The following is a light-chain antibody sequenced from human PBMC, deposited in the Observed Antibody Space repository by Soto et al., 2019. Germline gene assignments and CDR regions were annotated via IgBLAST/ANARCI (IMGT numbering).Light chain of an antibody. V-gene: IGKV3-20*01. Sequence: EIVLTQSPGSLSLSPGQRATLSCRASQSVDTTFFAWYQKKPGQAPRLLIYGASKRATGIPDRFSGSGSGTDFTLLISRLEAEDFAVYYCQQYMSSVTFGQGTKVEIK. CDR3: QQYMSSVT. J-gene: IGKJ1*01. CDR2: GAS. CDR1: QSVDTTF.